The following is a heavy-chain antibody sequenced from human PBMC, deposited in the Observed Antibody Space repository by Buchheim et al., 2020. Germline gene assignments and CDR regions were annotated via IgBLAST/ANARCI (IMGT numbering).Heavy chain of an antibody. J-gene: IGHJ5*02. CDR3: AKAASSRTTINWFDP. V-gene: IGHV3-23*04. CDR2: ISDTATGT. Sequence: EVQLVESGGDSVQPGGSLRLSCTASGFTFSSYAMNWVRQAPGKGLEWVSSISDTATGTFYADSVKGRFTISRDNSRNTLYLQMNSLRLGDTAVYFCAKAASSRTTINWFDPWGQGTL. D-gene: IGHD1-1*01. CDR1: GFTFSSYA.